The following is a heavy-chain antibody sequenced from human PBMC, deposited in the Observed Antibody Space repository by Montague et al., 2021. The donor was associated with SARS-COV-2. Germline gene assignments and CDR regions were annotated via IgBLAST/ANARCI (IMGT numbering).Heavy chain of an antibody. J-gene: IGHJ4*02. D-gene: IGHD2-21*02. Sequence: SETLSLTCTVSGGSISTYYWGWIRQPPGKGLEWIGFVYDSGTTNNSHSLKSRVTISADTSKNHFSLKLSSVTAADTAIYYCVRYHRDCRGGDCYAVDCWGQGTLVSVSS. CDR1: GGSISTYY. V-gene: IGHV4-59*08. CDR2: VYDSGTT. CDR3: VRYHRDCRGGDCYAVDC.